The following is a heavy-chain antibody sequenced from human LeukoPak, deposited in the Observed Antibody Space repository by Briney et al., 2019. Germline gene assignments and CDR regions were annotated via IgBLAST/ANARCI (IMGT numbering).Heavy chain of an antibody. V-gene: IGHV3-23*01. CDR3: AKSPVVITFGGVIVFFDY. CDR2: ISASGDDT. Sequence: GGSLRLSCAASGFTFSNHAMTWVRQAPGKGLEWVSAISASGDDTFYADSVKGRFTISRDNSKNTLYLQMNSLRAEDTAVYYCAKSPVVITFGGVIVFFDYWGQGTLVTVSS. J-gene: IGHJ4*02. CDR1: GFTFSNHA. D-gene: IGHD3-16*02.